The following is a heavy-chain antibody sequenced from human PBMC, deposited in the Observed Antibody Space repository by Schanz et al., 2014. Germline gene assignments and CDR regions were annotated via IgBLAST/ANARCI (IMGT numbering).Heavy chain of an antibody. CDR1: GFTFRNYD. CDR3: AKHVRSLTGNDY. CDR2: ITGSGGST. D-gene: IGHD3-9*01. Sequence: EVQLLESGGGLVQPGGSLRLSCAASGFTFRNYDMRWVRQAPGKGLEWVSTITGSGGSTFYADSVKGRFTISRDNSMNTLYLQMTTLRAEDTAVYYCAKHVRSLTGNDYWGQGTLVTVSS. V-gene: IGHV3-23*01. J-gene: IGHJ4*02.